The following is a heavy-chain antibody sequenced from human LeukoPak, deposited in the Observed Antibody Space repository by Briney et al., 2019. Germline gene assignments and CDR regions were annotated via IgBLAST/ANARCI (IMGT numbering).Heavy chain of an antibody. CDR2: IYYSGNT. D-gene: IGHD5-18*01. CDR3: ARRAPYGYHFDY. V-gene: IGHV4-59*01. J-gene: IGHJ4*02. CDR1: GGSISSYY. Sequence: SETLSLTCTVSGGSISSYYWSWIRQPPGKGLEWIGDIYYSGNTNYNPSLKSRVTISVDTSRNQFSLKLSSVTAADTAVYYCARRAPYGYHFDYWNQGTLVTVSS.